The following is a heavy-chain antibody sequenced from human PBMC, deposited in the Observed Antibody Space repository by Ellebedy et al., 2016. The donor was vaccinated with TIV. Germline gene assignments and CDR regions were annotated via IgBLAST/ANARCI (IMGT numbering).Heavy chain of an antibody. V-gene: IGHV3-21*01. D-gene: IGHD3-16*01. CDR2: ISSSSSYI. J-gene: IGHJ4*02. CDR3: ARDSLIRLGEQI. CDR1: GFTFSSYG. Sequence: GGSLRLXXAASGFTFSSYGMHWVRQAPGKGLEWVSSISSSSSYIYYADSVMGRFTISRDNAKNSLYLQMNSLRDEDTAVYFCARDSLIRLGEQIWGQGTLVTVSS.